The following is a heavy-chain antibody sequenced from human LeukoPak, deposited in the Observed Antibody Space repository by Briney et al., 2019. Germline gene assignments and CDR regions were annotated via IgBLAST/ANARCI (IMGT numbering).Heavy chain of an antibody. V-gene: IGHV3-21*01. CDR3: ARDLEGSGSFYRPSYDY. CDR1: GFTFSNYS. D-gene: IGHD3-10*01. CDR2: ISSSSTYI. Sequence: PGGSLRLSCAASGFTFSNYSMNWVRQAPGKGLEWVSSISSSSTYIYYADSVRGRFTISRDNAKNSLYLQMNSLRAEDTAVYYCARDLEGSGSFYRPSYDYWGQGTLVTVSS. J-gene: IGHJ4*02.